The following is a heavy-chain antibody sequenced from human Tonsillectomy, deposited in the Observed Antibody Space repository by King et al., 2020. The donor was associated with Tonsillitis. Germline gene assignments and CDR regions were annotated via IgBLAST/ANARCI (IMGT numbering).Heavy chain of an antibody. CDR1: GFRFSSYA. J-gene: IGHJ3*02. V-gene: IGHV3-23*04. D-gene: IGHD3-3*01. CDR3: AKDVSAHTMTMFVEGGAFDI. CDR2: ISGRGDTT. Sequence: VQLVESGGALEQPGGSLRLSCVASGFRFSSYAMNWVRQDPGKGLEWVSSISGRGDTTYYADSVKGRFTISRDNSMNTVYLQMNSLRADDTAVYFCAKDVSAHTMTMFVEGGAFDIWGQGTVVTVSS.